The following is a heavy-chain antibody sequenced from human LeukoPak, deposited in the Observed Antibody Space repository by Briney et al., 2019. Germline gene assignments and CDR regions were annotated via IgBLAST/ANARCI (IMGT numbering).Heavy chain of an antibody. CDR1: GYTFSGYY. CDR3: ATIRTSTAA. V-gene: IGHV1-2*02. Sequence: ASVTVSCKVSGYTFSGYYIHWVRQAPGQGLEWMGWISPGTGGTNYAQKFQGRVTMTRDTSIATVYLEVNSLTSDDTAVYFCATIRTSTAALGQGTLVTVSS. CDR2: ISPGTGGT. D-gene: IGHD6-13*01. J-gene: IGHJ5*02.